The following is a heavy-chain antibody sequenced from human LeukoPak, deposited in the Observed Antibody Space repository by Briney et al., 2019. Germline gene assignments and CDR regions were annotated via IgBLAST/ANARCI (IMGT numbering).Heavy chain of an antibody. Sequence: SETLSLTCAVHYGALSGYYWTWIRQPPGKGLEWIGEIHHSGSSNYNASLKSRVSISLDTSKNHFSLQLTSMTAADTAMYFCARGGGQRQGWLDLWGQGTLVTVPS. V-gene: IGHV4-34*01. J-gene: IGHJ5*02. CDR2: IHHSGSS. CDR3: ARGGGQRQGWLDL. CDR1: YGALSGYY. D-gene: IGHD3-10*01.